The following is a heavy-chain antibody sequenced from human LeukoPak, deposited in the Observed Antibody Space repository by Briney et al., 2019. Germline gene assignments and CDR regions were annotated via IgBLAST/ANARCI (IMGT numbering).Heavy chain of an antibody. V-gene: IGHV1-69*13. CDR2: IIPIFGTA. J-gene: IGHJ4*02. CDR1: GGTFNSYA. D-gene: IGHD2-21*02. Sequence: SVKVSCKASGGTFNSYAISWVRQAPGQGLEWMGGIIPIFGTANYAQKFQGRVTITADESTSTAYMELSSLRSEDTAVYYCARGRGRLVVVTAHDYWGQGTLVTVSS. CDR3: ARGRGRLVVVTAHDY.